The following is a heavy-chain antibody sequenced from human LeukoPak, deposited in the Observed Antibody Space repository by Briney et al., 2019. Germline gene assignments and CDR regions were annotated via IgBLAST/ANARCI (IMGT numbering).Heavy chain of an antibody. V-gene: IGHV4-34*01. Sequence: PSETLSLTCAVYGGSFSGYYWSWIRQPPGKGLEWIGEINHSGSTNYNPSLKSRVTISVDTSKNQFSLKLSSVTAADTAVYYCARAQTRFDDFWSGYYTYYYYYMDVWGKGTTVTVSS. CDR3: ARAQTRFDDFWSGYYTYYYYYMDV. CDR1: GGSFSGYY. D-gene: IGHD3-3*01. J-gene: IGHJ6*03. CDR2: INHSGST.